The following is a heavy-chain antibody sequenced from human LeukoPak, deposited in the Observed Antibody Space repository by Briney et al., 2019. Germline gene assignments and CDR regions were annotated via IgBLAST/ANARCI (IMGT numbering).Heavy chain of an antibody. Sequence: GASVKLSCTASGYTFTSYGISWVRHAPGQGIGWMGWISAYNDNTNYAQKLQGRVSMTTDTSTSTAYMELRSLRSDDTAVYYCAITTVTFYYYGMDVWGKGTTVTVSS. V-gene: IGHV1-18*04. CDR3: AITTVTFYYYGMDV. CDR1: GYTFTSYG. D-gene: IGHD4-17*01. J-gene: IGHJ6*04. CDR2: ISAYNDNT.